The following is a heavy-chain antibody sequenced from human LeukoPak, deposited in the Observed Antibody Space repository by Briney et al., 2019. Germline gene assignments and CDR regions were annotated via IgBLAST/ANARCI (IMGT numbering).Heavy chain of an antibody. J-gene: IGHJ6*02. V-gene: IGHV1-69*10. D-gene: IGHD3-10*01. CDR3: ARDWDYYGSGILLGYYYGMDV. CDR2: VIPILNTP. Sequence: GASVKVSCKASGGTFSTYAFSWVRQAPGPGLEWMGFVIPILNTPTYAQKFQGRVTMTTDTSTSTAYMELRSLRSDDTAVYYCARDWDYYGSGILLGYYYGMDVWGQGTTVTVSS. CDR1: GGTFSTYA.